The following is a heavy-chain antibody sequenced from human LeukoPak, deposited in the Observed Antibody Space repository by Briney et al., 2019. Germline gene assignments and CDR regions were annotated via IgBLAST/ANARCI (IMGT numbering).Heavy chain of an antibody. CDR2: IYPCDSDT. CDR3: AGPRIQLWFDDDAFDI. V-gene: IGHV5-51*03. D-gene: IGHD5-18*01. Sequence: KPGESLKISCKGSGYSFTSYWIGWVRSMPGKGLEWMGIIYPCDSDTRYSHSSHGTRTTTADKSISTAYLQWSSLKASDTAMYCCAGPRIQLWFDDDAFDIWGQGTMVTVSS. CDR1: GYSFTSYW. J-gene: IGHJ3*02.